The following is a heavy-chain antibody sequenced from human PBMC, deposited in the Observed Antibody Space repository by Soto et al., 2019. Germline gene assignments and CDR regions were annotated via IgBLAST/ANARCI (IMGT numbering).Heavy chain of an antibody. CDR3: AKAPYSSGWYRSSDF. D-gene: IGHD6-19*01. Sequence: EVQLLESGGGLVQPGGSLRLSCAASGFTFSSYAMSWVRQAPGKGLEWVSGISGNAGSTFYADSVKGRFTISRDNSKNTLYLQMNSLRAEDTAVYYCAKAPYSSGWYRSSDFWGQGTLVTVSP. V-gene: IGHV3-23*01. J-gene: IGHJ4*02. CDR1: GFTFSSYA. CDR2: ISGNAGST.